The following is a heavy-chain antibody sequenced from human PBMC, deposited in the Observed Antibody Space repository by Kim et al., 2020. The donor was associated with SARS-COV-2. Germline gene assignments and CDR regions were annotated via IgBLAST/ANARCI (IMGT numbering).Heavy chain of an antibody. CDR2: IDRGGGER. Sequence: GGSLRLSCTASGFTFSFYAMTWVRQAPGKGLEWVSTIDRGGGERLGGEFVNGRFTISRDNSKDTLYLQMDSLRAEDTATYYCAKDPATNGLSQGYLHHWG. CDR1: GFTFSFYA. D-gene: IGHD2-8*01. V-gene: IGHV3-23*01. J-gene: IGHJ1*01. CDR3: AKDPATNGLSQGYLHH.